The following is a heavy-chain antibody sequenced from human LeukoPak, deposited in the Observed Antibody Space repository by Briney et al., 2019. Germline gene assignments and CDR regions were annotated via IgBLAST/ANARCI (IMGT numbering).Heavy chain of an antibody. CDR1: GFIFSSYA. V-gene: IGHV3-23*01. Sequence: RTGGSLRLSCAASGFIFSSYALSWVRQAPGKGLEWVSSISGSGVSTYYADSVKGRFTISRDSSKNTLYLQMNSLRAEDTAIYYCAKGSGHIVADWGQGTPVTVSS. CDR2: ISGSGVST. CDR3: AKGSGHIVAD. D-gene: IGHD5-12*01. J-gene: IGHJ4*02.